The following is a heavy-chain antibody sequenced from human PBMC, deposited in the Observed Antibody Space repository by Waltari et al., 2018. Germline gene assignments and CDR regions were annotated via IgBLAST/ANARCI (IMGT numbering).Heavy chain of an antibody. CDR1: GYTFTSHT. Sequence: QVQLVQSGAEAKRPGASVKVSCKASGYTFTSHTMHWVRQAPGQRLEWMGWINTGNGDTRYSQKFQGRVTITRDTSERTAYMQLSSLRSEETGLYYCARDSRRGGLTYYFDYWGQGTLVTVSS. CDR3: ARDSRRGGLTYYFDY. CDR2: INTGNGDT. J-gene: IGHJ4*02. V-gene: IGHV1-3*04. D-gene: IGHD3-10*01.